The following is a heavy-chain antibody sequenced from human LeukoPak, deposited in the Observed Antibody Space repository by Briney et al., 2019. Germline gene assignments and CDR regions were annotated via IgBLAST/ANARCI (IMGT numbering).Heavy chain of an antibody. J-gene: IGHJ4*02. D-gene: IGHD1-26*01. CDR3: TRAGSL. CDR2: ISSSSSYI. V-gene: IGHV3-21*04. CDR1: GFTFSSYS. Sequence: GGSLRLSCAASGFTFSSYSMNWVRQAPGKGLEWVSSISSSSSYIYYADSVKGRFTISRDDSKNTLYLQMNSLKTEDTALYYCTRAGSLWGQGTLVTVSS.